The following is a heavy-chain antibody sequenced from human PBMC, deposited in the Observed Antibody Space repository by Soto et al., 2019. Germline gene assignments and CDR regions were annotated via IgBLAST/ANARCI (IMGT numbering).Heavy chain of an antibody. Sequence: QVQLVQSGAEVKKPGASVRVSCKASGYTFTSYFITWVRQAPGQGLEWMGWISAYNGNTNYAQMLQGRVTMTTDTSTATAYMEMRSLGSDDTAVYYCARQNYYSGMDVWGQGTTITVSS. CDR3: ARQNYYSGMDV. CDR2: ISAYNGNT. J-gene: IGHJ6*02. CDR1: GYTFTSYF. V-gene: IGHV1-18*01.